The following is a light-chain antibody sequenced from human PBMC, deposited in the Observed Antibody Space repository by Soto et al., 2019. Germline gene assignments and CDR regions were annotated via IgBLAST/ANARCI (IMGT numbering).Light chain of an antibody. V-gene: IGKV1-5*03. CDR3: QQYNSYSRT. CDR1: QSVNSW. CDR2: KAS. J-gene: IGKJ1*01. Sequence: DIQMTQSPSTLSASLGDRVTITCRASQSVNSWLAWYQQKPGKAPKLLIYKASTLETGVPSRFSGSGSGTEYTLTISSLQPDDFATYYCQQYNSYSRTFGQGPKV.